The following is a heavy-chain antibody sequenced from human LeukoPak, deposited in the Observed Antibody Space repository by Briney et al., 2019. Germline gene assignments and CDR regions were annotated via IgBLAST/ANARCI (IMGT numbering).Heavy chain of an antibody. D-gene: IGHD3-9*01. CDR2: ITGSGGKT. CDR3: AKWGDYDALTGYYVSDY. V-gene: IGHV3-23*01. CDR1: GFTFRNYA. Sequence: GGSLSLSCAPSGFTFRNYAMRGVRQAPGRGVEWVSAITGSGGKTYYADSVKGRFTISRDNSKNTVFLQTDRLRAEHTAVYYCAKWGDYDALTGYYVSDYWGQGTLVTVSS. J-gene: IGHJ4*02.